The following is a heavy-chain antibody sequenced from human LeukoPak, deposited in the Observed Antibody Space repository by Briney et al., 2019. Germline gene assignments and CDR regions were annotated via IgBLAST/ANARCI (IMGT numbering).Heavy chain of an antibody. V-gene: IGHV4-59*01. CDR3: ARVEDCSSTSCPLGAFDI. D-gene: IGHD2-2*01. J-gene: IGHJ3*02. CDR2: IYYSGST. CDR1: GGSISSYY. Sequence: SETLSLSCTVSGGSISSYYWSWIRQPPGKGLEWIGYIYYSGSTNYNPSLKSRVTISVDTSKNQFSLKLSSVTAADTAVYYCARVEDCSSTSCPLGAFDIWGQGTMVTVSS.